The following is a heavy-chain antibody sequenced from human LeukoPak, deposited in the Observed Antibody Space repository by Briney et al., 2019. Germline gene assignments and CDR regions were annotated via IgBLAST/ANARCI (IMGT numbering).Heavy chain of an antibody. CDR3: ARDYSSGLSWFDP. D-gene: IGHD3-10*01. CDR1: GGSISSSAYY. CDR2: FYHSGSA. V-gene: IGHV4-39*07. J-gene: IGHJ5*02. Sequence: SETLSLTCTVSGGSISSSAYYWGWIRQPPGKGLEWIGSFYHSGSAYYNSSLKSRVTISIDTSKNQFSLKLSSVTAADTAVYYCARDYSSGLSWFDPWGQGTLVTVSS.